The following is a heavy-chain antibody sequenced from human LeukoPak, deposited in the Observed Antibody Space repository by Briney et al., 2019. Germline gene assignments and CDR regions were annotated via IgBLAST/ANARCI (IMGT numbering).Heavy chain of an antibody. CDR3: ARLWYSSSFYYYYYMDV. J-gene: IGHJ6*03. CDR1: GGSISSHY. CDR2: IYCSGST. V-gene: IGHV4-59*11. D-gene: IGHD6-6*01. Sequence: SETLSLTCTVSGGSISSHYWSWIRQPPGKGLEWIGYIYCSGSTNYNPSLKSRVTISVDTSKNQFSLKLSSVTAADTAVYYCARLWYSSSFYYYYYMDVWGKGTTVTVSS.